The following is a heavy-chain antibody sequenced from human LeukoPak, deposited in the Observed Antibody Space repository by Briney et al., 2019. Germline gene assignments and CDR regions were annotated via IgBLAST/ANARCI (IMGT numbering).Heavy chain of an antibody. CDR3: ARDQAGWYQPLDY. CDR1: GGSFSGYY. D-gene: IGHD2-2*01. V-gene: IGHV4-34*01. Sequence: SETLSLTCAVYGGSFSGYYWSWIRQPPGKGLEWIGEINHSGSTNYNPSLKSRVTISVDTSKNQFSLKLSSVTAADTAVYYCARDQAGWYQPLDYWGQGTLVTVSS. CDR2: INHSGST. J-gene: IGHJ4*02.